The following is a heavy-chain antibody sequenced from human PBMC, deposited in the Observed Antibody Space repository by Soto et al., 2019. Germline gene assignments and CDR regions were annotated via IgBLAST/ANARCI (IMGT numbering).Heavy chain of an antibody. CDR2: INHSGST. CDR1: GGSFSGYY. Sequence: SETLSLTCAVSGGSFSGYYWSWIRQPPGKGLEWIGEINHSGSTNYNPSLKSRGTISVDTSKNQFSMKLSSVTAADTAVYYCARGRRTTVTIDYWGQGTLVT. V-gene: IGHV4-34*01. J-gene: IGHJ4*02. D-gene: IGHD4-17*01. CDR3: ARGRRTTVTIDY.